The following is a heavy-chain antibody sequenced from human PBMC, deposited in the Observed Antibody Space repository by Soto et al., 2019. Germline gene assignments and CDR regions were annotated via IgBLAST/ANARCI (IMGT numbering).Heavy chain of an antibody. J-gene: IGHJ5*02. CDR2: ISGSGGST. CDR3: AKDPLGVVVVANWFDP. Sequence: GGSLRLSCAASGLTFSSYAMSWVRQAPGKGLEWVSAISGSGGSTYYADSVKGRFTISRDNSKNTLYLQMNSLRAEDTAVYYCAKDPLGVVVVANWFDPWGQGTLVTVSS. D-gene: IGHD2-15*01. V-gene: IGHV3-23*01. CDR1: GLTFSSYA.